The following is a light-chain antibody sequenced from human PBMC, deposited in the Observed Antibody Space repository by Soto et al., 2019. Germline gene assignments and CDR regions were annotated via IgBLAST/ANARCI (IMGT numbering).Light chain of an antibody. CDR3: QQSNIYFRR. CDR1: QSISSW. V-gene: IGKV1-5*03. CDR2: KAS. J-gene: IGKJ1*01. Sequence: IRMSHSPSTLSASVGERVTITCRARQSISSWLAWYQQKPGTAPKLLIYKASSLESGVPSRFSGSGSGTEFTLTISSLQPDDFATYYCQQSNIYFRRFGQG.